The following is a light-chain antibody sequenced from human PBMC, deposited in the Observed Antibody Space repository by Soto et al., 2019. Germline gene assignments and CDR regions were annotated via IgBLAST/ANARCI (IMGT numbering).Light chain of an antibody. Sequence: DIQMTQSPSSLSASVGDRVSITCRANQTIRNFLQWYQQKPGKVPKFLIYAASSLVDGLPSRFSGSGSGADFTLTISSLQPEDFATYYCQQSYSIPYTFGQGTKLDIK. J-gene: IGKJ2*01. CDR3: QQSYSIPYT. CDR1: QTIRNF. CDR2: AAS. V-gene: IGKV1-39*01.